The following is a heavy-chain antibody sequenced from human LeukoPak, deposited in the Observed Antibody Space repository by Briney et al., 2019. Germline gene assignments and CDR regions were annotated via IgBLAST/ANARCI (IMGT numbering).Heavy chain of an antibody. V-gene: IGHV3-23*05. Sequence: GGSLRLSCAASGFTFSSYAMSWVRQAPGKGLVWVSSIYGGDTTEYAGSVKGRFTISRDNSKNTLYLQMNSLRTDDTAVYYCATLYGGQRADGYWGQGTMVIVSS. D-gene: IGHD2-15*01. CDR3: ATLYGGQRADGY. CDR1: GFTFSSYA. J-gene: IGHJ4*02. CDR2: IYGGDTT.